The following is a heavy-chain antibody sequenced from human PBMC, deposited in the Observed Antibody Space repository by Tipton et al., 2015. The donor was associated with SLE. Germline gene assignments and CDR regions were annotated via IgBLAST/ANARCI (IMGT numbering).Heavy chain of an antibody. CDR2: IYYSGST. D-gene: IGHD3-10*01. V-gene: IGHV4-31*03. CDR1: GDSINSGGYY. J-gene: IGHJ4*02. CDR3: AGPYGSGSYGTY. Sequence: TLSLTCSVSGDSINSGGYYWSWIRQHPGKGLEWIGYIYYSGSTYYNPSLKSRVSMSVDTAKKQFSLKLTSVTAADTAVYYCAGPYGSGSYGTYWGQGTLVTVSS.